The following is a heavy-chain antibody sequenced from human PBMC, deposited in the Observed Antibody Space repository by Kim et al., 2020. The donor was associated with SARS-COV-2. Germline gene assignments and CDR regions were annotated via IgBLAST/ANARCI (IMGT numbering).Heavy chain of an antibody. Sequence: ASVKVSCKASGYTFTSYAMHWVRQAPGQRLEWMGWINAGNGNTKYSQKFQGRVTITRDTSASTAYMELSSLRSEDTAVYYCARERAARYYYGMDVWGQGTTVTVSS. CDR3: ARERAARYYYGMDV. V-gene: IGHV1-3*01. D-gene: IGHD5-18*01. J-gene: IGHJ6*02. CDR1: GYTFTSYA. CDR2: INAGNGNT.